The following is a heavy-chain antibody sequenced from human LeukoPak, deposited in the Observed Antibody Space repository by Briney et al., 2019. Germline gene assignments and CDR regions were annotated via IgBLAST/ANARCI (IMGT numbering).Heavy chain of an antibody. J-gene: IGHJ4*02. CDR1: GYTFTGYY. CDR2: INPNSGGT. CDR3: ARIWRARSLEDY. V-gene: IGHV1-2*02. Sequence: ASVKVSCKASGYTFTGYYMHWVRQAPGQGLEWMGWINPNSGGTNYAQKFQGRVTMTRDTSISTAYMELSSLRSEDTAVYYCARIWRARSLEDYWGQGTLVTVSS. D-gene: IGHD1-1*01.